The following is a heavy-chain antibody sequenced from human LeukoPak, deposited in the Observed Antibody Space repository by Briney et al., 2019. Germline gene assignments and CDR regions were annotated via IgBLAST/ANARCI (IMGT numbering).Heavy chain of an antibody. CDR2: IWYDGSNK. J-gene: IGHJ6*02. D-gene: IGHD2-2*02. Sequence: GGSLRLSCAASGFTFSSYGMHWVRQAPGKGLEWVAVIWYDGSNKYYADSVKGRFTISRDNSKNTLYLQMNSLRAEDTAMYYCARMTYCSSTSCYSYYGMDVWGQGTTVTVSS. CDR3: ARMTYCSSTSCYSYYGMDV. CDR1: GFTFSSYG. V-gene: IGHV3-33*01.